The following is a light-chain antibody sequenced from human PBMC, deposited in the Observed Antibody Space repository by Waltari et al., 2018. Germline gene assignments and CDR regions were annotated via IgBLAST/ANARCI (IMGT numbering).Light chain of an antibody. J-gene: IGLJ1*01. CDR1: SSYVGSFNL. CDR2: EGT. CDR3: CSYTGSSPLYV. Sequence: QSALTQPASVSGSPGQSLTFPRTGTSSYVGSFNLVSWYQQHPGKAPKLRISEGTERPSGLSHRFSGSKSGNTASLTISGLQADDEADYFCCSYTGSSPLYVFGTGTKVSVL. V-gene: IGLV2-23*01.